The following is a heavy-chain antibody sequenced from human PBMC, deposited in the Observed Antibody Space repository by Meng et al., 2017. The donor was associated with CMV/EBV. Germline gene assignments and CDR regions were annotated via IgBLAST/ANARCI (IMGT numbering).Heavy chain of an antibody. CDR1: GFSLSTSGVG. CDR2: LFWNDDK. D-gene: IGHD3-22*01. Sequence: QITLKESGPTLVKPTQTLTLTCTFSGFSLSTSGVGVAWIRQSPGKAVEWLALLFWNDDKRYSTSLRSRLTITKDTTNNQVVLTMTNMDPVDKATYYCAPHPFYYASISFDYWGQGTLVTVSS. CDR3: APHPFYYASISFDY. V-gene: IGHV2-5*01. J-gene: IGHJ4*02.